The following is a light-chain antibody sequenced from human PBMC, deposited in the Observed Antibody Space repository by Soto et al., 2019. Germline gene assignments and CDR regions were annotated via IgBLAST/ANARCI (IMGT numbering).Light chain of an antibody. CDR1: QSISSW. CDR2: KAS. Sequence: DIQMTQSPSTLSASVGDRVTITCRASQSISSWLAWYQQKPGKAPNLLIYKASTLESGVPSRFSGSGSETEFTLTISSLQHDDVATYYCQQYNSYPYIFGQGTKLE. V-gene: IGKV1-5*03. J-gene: IGKJ2*01. CDR3: QQYNSYPYI.